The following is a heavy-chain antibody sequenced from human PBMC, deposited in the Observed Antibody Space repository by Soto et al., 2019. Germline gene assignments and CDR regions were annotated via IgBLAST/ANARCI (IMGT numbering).Heavy chain of an antibody. CDR2: INSDGSST. J-gene: IGHJ4*02. D-gene: IGHD3-22*01. V-gene: IGHV3-74*01. Sequence: GGSLRLSCAASGFTFSNYWMHWVRQAPGKGLVWVSRINSDGSSTTYADSVKGRFTISRDNAKNTLYLQMNSLRAEDAAVYYCARGGPSYYYDSSGHRAKLDFWGQGTLVTVSS. CDR3: ARGGPSYYYDSSGHRAKLDF. CDR1: GFTFSNYW.